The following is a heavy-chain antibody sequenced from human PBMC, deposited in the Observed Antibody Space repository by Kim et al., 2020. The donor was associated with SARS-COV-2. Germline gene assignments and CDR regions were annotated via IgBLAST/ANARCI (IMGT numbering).Heavy chain of an antibody. Sequence: SETLSLTCAVYGGSFSGYYWSWIRQPPGKGLEWIGEINHSGSTNYNPSLKSRVTISVDTSKNQFSLKLSSVTAADTAVYYCARGSRRDCSGGSCSRGWFDPWGQGTLVTVSS. CDR3: ARGSRRDCSGGSCSRGWFDP. CDR2: INHSGST. CDR1: GGSFSGYY. J-gene: IGHJ5*02. V-gene: IGHV4-34*01. D-gene: IGHD2-15*01.